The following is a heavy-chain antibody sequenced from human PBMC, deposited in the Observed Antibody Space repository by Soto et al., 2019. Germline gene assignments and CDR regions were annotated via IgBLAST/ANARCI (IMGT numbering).Heavy chain of an antibody. CDR3: ASLLL. J-gene: IGHJ4*02. CDR1: GGSLSGYY. D-gene: IGHD1-26*01. Sequence: QVQLQQWGAGLLKPSETLSLTCAVYGGSLSGYYWSWIRQPPGKGLEWIGEINHSGSINYNPFLKSRVTISVDTAKNQFSLRVSSVTAADTAVYCCASLLLWGQGTLVTVSS. V-gene: IGHV4-34*01. CDR2: INHSGSI.